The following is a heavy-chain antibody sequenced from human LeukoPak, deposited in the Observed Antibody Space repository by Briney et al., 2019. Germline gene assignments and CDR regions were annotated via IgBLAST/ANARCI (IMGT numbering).Heavy chain of an antibody. Sequence: PGGPLRLSCTASGFTFSNFDMGWVRQAPGKGLEWVSAITNRGDGTYFADSVKGRVTISRDNSKDTLYLQLNSLRADDTAVYYCAKDARRTSGWYYFDSWGQGTLVTVSS. CDR2: ITNRGDGT. CDR1: GFTFSNFD. V-gene: IGHV3-23*01. CDR3: AKDARRTSGWYYFDS. J-gene: IGHJ4*02. D-gene: IGHD6-19*01.